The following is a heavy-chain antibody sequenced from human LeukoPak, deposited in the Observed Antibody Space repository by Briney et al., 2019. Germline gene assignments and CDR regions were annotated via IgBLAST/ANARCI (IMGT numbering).Heavy chain of an antibody. V-gene: IGHV4-30-4*01. CDR1: GGSISSGDYY. D-gene: IGHD3-22*01. Sequence: PSQTLSLTCTVSGGSISSGDYYWSWIRQPPGTGLEWIGYIYYSGSTYYNPSLKSRVTISVDTSKNHFSLKLSSVTAADTAVYYCARGYYYDSSGYHSEADYWGQGTLVTVSS. J-gene: IGHJ4*02. CDR3: ARGYYYDSSGYHSEADY. CDR2: IYYSGST.